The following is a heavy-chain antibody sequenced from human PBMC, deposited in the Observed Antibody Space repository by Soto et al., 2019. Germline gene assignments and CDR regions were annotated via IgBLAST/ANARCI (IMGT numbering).Heavy chain of an antibody. CDR2: IIPIFGTA. CDR3: ARGWYSYGYRVHYFDY. Sequence: GASVKVSCKASGGTFSSYAISWVRQAPGQGLEWMGGIIPIFGTANYAQKFQGRVTITADESTSTAYMELSSLRSEDTAVYYCARGWYSYGYRVHYFDYWGQGTLVTVSS. J-gene: IGHJ4*02. CDR1: GGTFSSYA. V-gene: IGHV1-69*13. D-gene: IGHD5-18*01.